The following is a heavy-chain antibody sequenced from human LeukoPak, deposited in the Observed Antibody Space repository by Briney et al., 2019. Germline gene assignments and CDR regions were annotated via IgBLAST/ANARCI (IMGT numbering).Heavy chain of an antibody. Sequence: GGSLRLSCAATGFTFNHYGMHWVRQAPGKGLEWVAVIWSDGTNKYYGDSVKGRFTISRVDSENTIYLQMNSLRSEDTGVYYCAKDAQRGFDYSNSLEKWGQGTPVTVST. J-gene: IGHJ4*02. V-gene: IGHV3-33*06. CDR1: GFTFNHYG. CDR3: AKDAQRGFDYSNSLEK. D-gene: IGHD4-11*01. CDR2: IWSDGTNK.